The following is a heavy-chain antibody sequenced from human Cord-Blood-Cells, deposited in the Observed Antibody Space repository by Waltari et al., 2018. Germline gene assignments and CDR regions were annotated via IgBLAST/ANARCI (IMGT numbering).Heavy chain of an antibody. V-gene: IGHV4-39*01. CDR2: IYYSGST. D-gene: IGHD2-8*01. CDR3: ARRCRYYYYGMDV. CDR1: GGSLSSSRYY. J-gene: IGHJ6*02. Sequence: QLQLQESGPGLVKPSETLSLTCTVSGGSLSSSRYYWGWLRQPPGKGLGWIGSIYYSGSTYYNPSLKGRVTISVDTSKNQFSLKLSSVTAADTAVYYCARRCRYYYYGMDVWGQGTTVTVSS.